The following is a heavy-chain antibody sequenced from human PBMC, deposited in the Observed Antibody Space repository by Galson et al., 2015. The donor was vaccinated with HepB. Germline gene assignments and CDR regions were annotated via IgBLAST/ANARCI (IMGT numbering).Heavy chain of an antibody. CDR3: AKGGWWYLGS. D-gene: IGHD2-15*01. Sequence: SLRLSCAASGFSFSSYAMTWVRQAPGKGLEWVGTIGTGGSINYADSVKGRFTISRDNSQTSLFVEMKSLRAEDAAVYFCAKGGWWYLGSWGQGILVTVSS. CDR2: IGTGGSI. CDR1: GFSFSSYA. J-gene: IGHJ5*01. V-gene: IGHV3-23*01.